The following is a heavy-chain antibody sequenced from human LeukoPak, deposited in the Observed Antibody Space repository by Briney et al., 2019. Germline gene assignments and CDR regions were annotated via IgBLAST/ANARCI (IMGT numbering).Heavy chain of an antibody. J-gene: IGHJ5*02. CDR3: ARADGDYDPHWFDP. CDR1: GFTFSSYW. D-gene: IGHD4-17*01. V-gene: IGHV3-7*01. CDR2: IKQDGSEK. Sequence: GGSLRLSCAASGFTFSSYWMSWVRQALGKGLEWVANIKQDGSEKYYVDSVKGRFTISRDNAKNSLYLQMNSLRAEDTAVYYCARADGDYDPHWFDPWGQGTLVTVSS.